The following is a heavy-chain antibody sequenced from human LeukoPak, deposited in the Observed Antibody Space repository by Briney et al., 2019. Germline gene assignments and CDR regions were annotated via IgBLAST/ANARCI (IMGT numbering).Heavy chain of an antibody. D-gene: IGHD2-15*01. V-gene: IGHV4-39*01. CDR2: IYYSGST. CDR1: GGSISSSSSY. J-gene: IGHJ3*02. CDR3: ARLPIVVVVASLALGGI. Sequence: SETLSLTCTVSGGSISSSSSYWGWLRQPPGKGLDWIGSIYYSGSTYYNPSLKSRVTISVDTSKNQFSLKLSSVTAADTAVYYCARLPIVVVVASLALGGIWGQGTMATVPS.